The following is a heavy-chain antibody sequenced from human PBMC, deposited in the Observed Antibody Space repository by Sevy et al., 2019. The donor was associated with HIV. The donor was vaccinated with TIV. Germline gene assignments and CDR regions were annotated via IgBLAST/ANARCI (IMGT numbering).Heavy chain of an antibody. J-gene: IGHJ3*01. CDR2: ISYDGSNK. D-gene: IGHD1-26*01. V-gene: IGHV3-30*04. Sequence: GGSLRLSCAASGFTFSTYAMHWVRQAPGKGLEWVAVISYDGSNKYYAGSVRGRFIISRDNSENTLYLQMNGLRAEDTAVYYCAKVTLWELLAAHDAFDVWGQGTMVTVSS. CDR3: AKVTLWELLAAHDAFDV. CDR1: GFTFSTYA.